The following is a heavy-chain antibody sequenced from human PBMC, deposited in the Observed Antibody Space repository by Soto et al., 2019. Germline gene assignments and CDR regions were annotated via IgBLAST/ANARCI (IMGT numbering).Heavy chain of an antibody. D-gene: IGHD3-16*01. V-gene: IGHV4-39*01. J-gene: IGHJ4*02. Sequence: PSETLSLTCTVSGGSISSSSYYWGWIRQPPGKGLEWIGSIYYSGSTYYNPSLKSRVTISVDTSKNQFSLKLSSVTAADTAVYYCARHQGVFPEFDYWGQGTLVTVSS. CDR2: IYYSGST. CDR3: ARHQGVFPEFDY. CDR1: GGSISSSSYY.